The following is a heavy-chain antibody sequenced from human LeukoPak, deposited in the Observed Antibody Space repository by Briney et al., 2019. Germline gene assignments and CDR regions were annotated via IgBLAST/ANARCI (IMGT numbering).Heavy chain of an antibody. J-gene: IGHJ4*02. CDR3: ARANYHGSGSYCDY. V-gene: IGHV1-18*01. CDR2: ISAYNGNT. D-gene: IGHD3-10*01. CDR1: GGTFSSYA. Sequence: ASVTVSCTASGGTFSSYAISWVRQAPGQGLEWMGWISAYNGNTNYAQKLQGRVTMTTDTSTTTAYMELRSLRSDDTAVYYCARANYHGSGSYCDYWGQGTLVTVSS.